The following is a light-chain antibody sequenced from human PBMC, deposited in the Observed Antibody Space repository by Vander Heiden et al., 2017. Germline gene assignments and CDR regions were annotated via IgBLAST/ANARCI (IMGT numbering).Light chain of an antibody. CDR3: QQYYSTPWT. Sequence: DIVMTQSPDSLAVSLGERATINRKSSQSVLYSSNNKNYLAWYQQKPGQPTKLLIHWASTRESGVPDRFSGSGSGTDFTLTISSLQAEDVAVYYCQQYYSTPWTFGQGTKVEIK. CDR1: QSVLYSSNNKNY. J-gene: IGKJ1*01. V-gene: IGKV4-1*01. CDR2: WAS.